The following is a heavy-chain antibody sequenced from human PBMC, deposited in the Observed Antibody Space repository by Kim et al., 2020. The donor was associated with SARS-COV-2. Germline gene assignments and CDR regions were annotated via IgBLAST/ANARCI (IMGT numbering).Heavy chain of an antibody. V-gene: IGHV4-39*07. CDR3: ARGWIVAGRMDAFDI. D-gene: IGHD5-12*01. J-gene: IGHJ3*02. Sequence: SETLSLTCTVSGGSISSSSYYWGWIRQPPGKGLEWIGSIYYSGSTYYNPSLKSRVTISVDTSKNQFSLKLSSVTAADTAVYYCARGWIVAGRMDAFDIWGQGTMVTVSS. CDR2: IYYSGST. CDR1: GGSISSSSYY.